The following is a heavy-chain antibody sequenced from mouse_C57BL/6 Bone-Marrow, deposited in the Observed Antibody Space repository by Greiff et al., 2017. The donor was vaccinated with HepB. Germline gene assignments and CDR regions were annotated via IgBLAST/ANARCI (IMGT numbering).Heavy chain of an antibody. V-gene: IGHV3-6*01. CDR1: GYSITSGYY. CDR3: GADGYYDYYAMDY. D-gene: IGHD2-3*01. Sequence: EVKLQESGPGLVKPSQSLSLTCSVTGYSITSGYYWNWIRQFPGNKLEWMGYISYDGSNNYNPSLKNRISITRDTSKNQFFLKLNSVTTEDTATYYCGADGYYDYYAMDYWGQGTSVTVSS. CDR2: ISYDGSN. J-gene: IGHJ4*01.